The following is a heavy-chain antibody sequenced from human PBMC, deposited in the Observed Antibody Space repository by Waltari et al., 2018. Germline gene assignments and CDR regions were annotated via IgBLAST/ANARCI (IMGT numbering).Heavy chain of an antibody. J-gene: IGHJ6*02. CDR2: ISSSSCTI. CDR3: SRDDRIHGVYYYYGMDV. D-gene: IGHD3-22*01. Sequence: EVQLVESGGGLVQPGGSLRLSCAASGFTFSSYSMNWVRQAPGKGLEWVSYISSSSCTIYYADSVKGRFTISRDNAKNSLYLQMNSLRAEDTAVYYCSRDDRIHGVYYYYGMDVWGQGTTVTVSS. CDR1: GFTFSSYS. V-gene: IGHV3-48*01.